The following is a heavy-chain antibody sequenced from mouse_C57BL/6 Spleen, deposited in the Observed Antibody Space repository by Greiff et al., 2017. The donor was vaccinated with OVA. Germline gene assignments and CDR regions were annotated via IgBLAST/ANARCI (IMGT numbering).Heavy chain of an antibody. V-gene: IGHV1-82*01. Sequence: QVQLQQSGPELVKPGASVKISCKASGYAFSSSWMNWVKQRPGTGLEWIGRIYPGDGDTNYNGKFKGKATLTADKSSSTAYMQLSSLTSEDSAVYFCASELTGSYYVDYWGQGTTLTVSS. D-gene: IGHD4-1*01. CDR3: ASELTGSYYVDY. CDR1: GYAFSSSW. CDR2: IYPGDGDT. J-gene: IGHJ2*01.